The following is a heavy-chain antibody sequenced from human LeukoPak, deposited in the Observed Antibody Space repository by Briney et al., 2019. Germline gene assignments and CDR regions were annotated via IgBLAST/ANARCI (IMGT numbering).Heavy chain of an antibody. Sequence: SETLSLTCTVSGYSISSGYFWGWIRQPPGKGLEWIGSIYHSGSTYYNPSLKSRVTISVDTSKNQFSLKLSSVTAADTAVYYCARVGNGHGHYSHFDYWGRGTLVTVSS. CDR2: IYHSGST. CDR3: ARVGNGHGHYSHFDY. J-gene: IGHJ4*02. V-gene: IGHV4-38-2*02. D-gene: IGHD3-22*01. CDR1: GYSISSGYF.